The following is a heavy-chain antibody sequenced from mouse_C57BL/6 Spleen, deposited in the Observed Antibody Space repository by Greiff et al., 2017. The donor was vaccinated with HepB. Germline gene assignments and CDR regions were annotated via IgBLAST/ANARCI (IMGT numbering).Heavy chain of an antibody. Sequence: QVQLKQPGAELVKPGASVKLSCKASGYTFTSYWMHWVKQRPGRGLEWIGRIDPNSGGTKYNEKFKSKATLTVDKPSSTAYMQLSSLTSEDSAVYYCARGGNPIYYDYNYAMDYWGQGTSVTVSS. D-gene: IGHD2-4*01. CDR3: ARGGNPIYYDYNYAMDY. J-gene: IGHJ4*01. CDR1: GYTFTSYW. CDR2: IDPNSGGT. V-gene: IGHV1-72*01.